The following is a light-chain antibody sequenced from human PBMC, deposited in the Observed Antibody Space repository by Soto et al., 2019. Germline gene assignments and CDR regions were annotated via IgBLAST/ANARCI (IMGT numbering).Light chain of an antibody. J-gene: IGLJ1*01. CDR2: DVS. CDR3: ISYTSSSTLL. V-gene: IGLV2-14*01. Sequence: QSALTQPASVSGSPGQSITISCTGTSSDVGGYNYVSWYQQHPGKAPKLMIYDVSNRPSGVSNRFSRSKSGNTASLTISGLQAEDEADYYCISYTSSSTLLFGTGTKLTVL. CDR1: SSDVGGYNY.